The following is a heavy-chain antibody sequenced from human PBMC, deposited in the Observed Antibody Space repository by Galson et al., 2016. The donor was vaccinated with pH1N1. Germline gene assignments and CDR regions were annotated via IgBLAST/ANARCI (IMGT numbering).Heavy chain of an antibody. Sequence: SVKVSCKASNHTFSINSISWVRQAPGQGLEWMAWISGYNGAIKYAQKFQGRVTTTTDTSANTAYMDLTSLTSDDTAVYYCARHRSGWSGALTYWYFDLWGRGTLVSVSS. CDR2: ISGYNGAI. CDR3: ARHRSGWSGALTYWYFDL. J-gene: IGHJ2*01. D-gene: IGHD6-19*01. CDR1: NHTFSINS. V-gene: IGHV1-18*01.